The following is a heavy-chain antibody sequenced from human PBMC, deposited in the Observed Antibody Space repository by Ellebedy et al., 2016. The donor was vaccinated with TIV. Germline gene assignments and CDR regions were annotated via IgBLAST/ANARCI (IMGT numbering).Heavy chain of an antibody. CDR1: GFIFTNYG. Sequence: GGSLRLSXAASGFIFTNYGIHWVRQAPGKGLEWAAVIWSDGNYEFYADSVKGRFTISRDNSKNTVYLEMNSLRAEDTAVYYCGRDSGKVVTLWGQGTLVTVSS. CDR2: IWSDGNYE. J-gene: IGHJ4*02. D-gene: IGHD2-21*02. CDR3: GRDSGKVVTL. V-gene: IGHV3-33*01.